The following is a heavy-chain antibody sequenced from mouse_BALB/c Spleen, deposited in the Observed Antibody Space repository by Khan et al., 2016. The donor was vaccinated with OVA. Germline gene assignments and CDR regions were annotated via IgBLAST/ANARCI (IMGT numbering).Heavy chain of an antibody. CDR2: INSAGDNI. J-gene: IGHJ3*01. V-gene: IGHV5-9-3*01. Sequence: EVELVESGGDLVMPGGSLKLSCSASGITFSTYAMSWVRQTPEKRLEWVATINSAGDNIFYPDSVKGRFTISRDNAKHTLYLQMNSLRSEDTAMYYCARHNYGPFAYWGQGTLVTVSA. CDR3: ARHNYGPFAY. D-gene: IGHD1-1*01. CDR1: GITFSTYA.